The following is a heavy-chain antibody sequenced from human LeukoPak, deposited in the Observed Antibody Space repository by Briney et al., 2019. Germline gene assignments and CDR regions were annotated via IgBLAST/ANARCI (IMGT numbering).Heavy chain of an antibody. D-gene: IGHD3-22*01. Sequence: SETLSLTCTVSGGSISGNYYWGWTRQPPGKGLEWIGTIFYDGGTYYNPSLKSRASISVDTSKNQFSLKVTSMTAADTAVYYCARDRNLQWFYTWGQGTLVTVSS. CDR1: GGSISGNYY. J-gene: IGHJ5*02. V-gene: IGHV4-39*07. CDR2: IFYDGGT. CDR3: ARDRNLQWFYT.